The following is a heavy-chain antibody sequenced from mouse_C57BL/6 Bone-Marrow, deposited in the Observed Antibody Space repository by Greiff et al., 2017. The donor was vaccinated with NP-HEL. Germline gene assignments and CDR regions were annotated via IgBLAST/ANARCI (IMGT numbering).Heavy chain of an antibody. CDR2: IYPGSGST. D-gene: IGHD2-4*01. Sequence: QVHVKQSGAELVKPGASVKMSCKASGYTFTSYWITWVKQRPGQGLEWIGDIYPGSGSTNYNEKFKSKATLTVDTSSSTAYMQLSSLTSEDSAVYYCARGDDYYWYFDVWGTGTTVTVSS. V-gene: IGHV1-55*01. CDR3: ARGDDYYWYFDV. CDR1: GYTFTSYW. J-gene: IGHJ1*03.